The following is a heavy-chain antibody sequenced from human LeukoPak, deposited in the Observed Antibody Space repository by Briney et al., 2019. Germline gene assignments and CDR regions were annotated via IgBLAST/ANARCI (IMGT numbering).Heavy chain of an antibody. V-gene: IGHV4-39*01. J-gene: IGHJ4*02. CDR1: GGSISSSSYY. D-gene: IGHD1-26*01. CDR3: ARHTVGATKDSVLFDY. Sequence: SETLSLTCTVSGGSISSSSYYWGWIRQPPGKGLEWIGSIYYSGSTYYNPSLKSRATISVDTSKNQFSLKLSSVTAADTAVYYYARHTVGATKDSVLFDYWSQGTLVTVSS. CDR2: IYYSGST.